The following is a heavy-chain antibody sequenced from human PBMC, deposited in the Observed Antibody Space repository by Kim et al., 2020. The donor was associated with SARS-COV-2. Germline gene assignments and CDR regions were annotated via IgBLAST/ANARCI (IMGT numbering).Heavy chain of an antibody. V-gene: IGHV4-39*01. J-gene: IGHJ4*02. CDR2: IYYSGST. D-gene: IGHD6-19*01. CDR1: GGSISSSSYY. Sequence: SETLSLTCTVSGGSISSSSYYWGWIRQPPGKGLEWIGSIYYSGSTYYNPSLKSRVTISVDTSKNQFSLKLSSVTAADTAVYYCARLVYSSGWYGEGGYYFDYWGQGTLVTVSS. CDR3: ARLVYSSGWYGEGGYYFDY.